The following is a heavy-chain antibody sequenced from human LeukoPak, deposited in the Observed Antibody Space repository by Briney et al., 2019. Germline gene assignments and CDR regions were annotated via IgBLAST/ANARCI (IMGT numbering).Heavy chain of an antibody. D-gene: IGHD2-2*01. CDR3: AALLWSRFDY. CDR1: GFTFSSYE. V-gene: IGHV3-48*03. Sequence: GGSLRLSCAASGFTFSSYEMNWVRQAPGKGLEWVSYISSSGSTIYYADSLKGRFTISRDNAKNSLYLQMNSLRAEDTAVYYCAALLWSRFDYWGQGTLVTVSS. CDR2: ISSSGSTI. J-gene: IGHJ4*02.